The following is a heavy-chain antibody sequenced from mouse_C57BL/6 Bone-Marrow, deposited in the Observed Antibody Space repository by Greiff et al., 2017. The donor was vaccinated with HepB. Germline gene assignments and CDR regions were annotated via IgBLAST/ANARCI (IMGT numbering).Heavy chain of an antibody. CDR2: IHPSDSDT. D-gene: IGHD1-1*01. Sequence: QVQLQQPGAELVKPGASVKVSCKASGYTFTSYWMHWVKQRPGQGLEWIGRIHPSDSDTNYNQKFKGKATLTVDKSSSTAYMQLSSLTSEDSAGCECAIGDYYDSSYGWCFDVWGTGTTVTVSS. CDR3: AIGDYYDSSYGWCFDV. J-gene: IGHJ1*03. CDR1: GYTFTSYW. V-gene: IGHV1-74*01.